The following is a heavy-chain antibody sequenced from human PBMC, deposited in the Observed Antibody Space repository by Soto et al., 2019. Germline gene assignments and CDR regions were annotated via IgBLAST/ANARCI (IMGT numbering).Heavy chain of an antibody. CDR1: GGTFSSYA. V-gene: IGHV1-69*13. Sequence: ASVKVSCKASGGTFSSYAISWVRQAPGQGLEWMGGIIPIFGTANYAQKFQGRVTITADESTSTAYMELSSVTVADTAVYFCARKQAGYFSGIDYWGQGTLVTVSS. J-gene: IGHJ4*02. CDR3: ARKQAGYFSGIDY. CDR2: IIPIFGTA. D-gene: IGHD2-15*01.